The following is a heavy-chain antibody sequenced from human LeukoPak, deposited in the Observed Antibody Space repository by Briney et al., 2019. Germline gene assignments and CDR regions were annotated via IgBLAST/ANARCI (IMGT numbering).Heavy chain of an antibody. J-gene: IGHJ2*01. Sequence: SETLSLTCTVSGGSISSGNYYWSWIRQPAGKGLEWIGRIYSSGSTNYNPSLKSRLTISVDTSKNQFSLKLSSVTAADTAVYYCASENPGYFDLWGRGTLVTVSS. CDR2: IYSSGST. CDR3: ASENPGYFDL. CDR1: GGSISSGNYY. V-gene: IGHV4-61*02.